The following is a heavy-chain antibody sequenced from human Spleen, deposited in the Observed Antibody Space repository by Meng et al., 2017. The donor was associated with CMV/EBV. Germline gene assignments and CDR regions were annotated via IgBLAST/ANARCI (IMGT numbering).Heavy chain of an antibody. D-gene: IGHD1-26*01. CDR2: INPINGGT. Sequence: CKFSGYIFIDYFIHWVRRAPGRGLEWMGWINPINGGTHFAQKFQDRVTLTRDTSTSTAYMELSSLTSDDTAVYYCARPSGSAPNWFDPWGQGTLVTVSS. J-gene: IGHJ5*02. CDR3: ARPSGSAPNWFDP. V-gene: IGHV1-2*02. CDR1: GYIFIDYF.